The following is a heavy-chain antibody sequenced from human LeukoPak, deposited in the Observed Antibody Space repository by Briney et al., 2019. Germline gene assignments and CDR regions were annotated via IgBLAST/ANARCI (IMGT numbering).Heavy chain of an antibody. CDR1: GFTFSSYA. J-gene: IGHJ4*02. D-gene: IGHD2-2*01. CDR2: ISGSGGST. V-gene: IGHV3-23*01. CDR3: AKGGYCSSTSRYGLLDY. Sequence: GGSLRLSCAASGFTFSSYAMSWVRQAPGKGLEWVSAISGSGGSTYYADSVKGRFTISRDNSKNTLYLQMNSLRAEDTAVYYCAKGGYCSSTSRYGLLDYWGQGTLVTVSS.